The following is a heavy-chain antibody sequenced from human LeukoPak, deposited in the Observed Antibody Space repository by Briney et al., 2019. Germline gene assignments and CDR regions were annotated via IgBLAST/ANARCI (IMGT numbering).Heavy chain of an antibody. CDR3: ARDKGDRQYNWFDP. D-gene: IGHD3-22*01. CDR2: FDDSGST. CDR1: GGSISSYR. V-gene: IGHV4-59*12. Sequence: SETLSLTCTVSGGSISSYRWSWIRQPPGKGLEWVAYFDDSGSTNYNPSLKSRATISVDTSKNQFSLKLTSVTAADTAVYYCARDKGDRQYNWFDPWGQGTLVTVSS. J-gene: IGHJ5*02.